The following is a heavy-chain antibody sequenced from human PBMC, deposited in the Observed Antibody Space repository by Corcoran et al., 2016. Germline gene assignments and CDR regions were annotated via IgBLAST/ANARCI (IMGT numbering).Heavy chain of an antibody. V-gene: IGHV3-21*01. J-gene: IGHJ4*02. D-gene: IGHD3-10*01. CDR2: ISSSSSYI. CDR3: ARVGGSMVRGVQAGYYFDC. Sequence: EVQLVESGGGLVKPGGSLRLSCAASGFTFSSYSMNWVRQAPGKGLEWVSSISSSSSYIYYADSVKGRYTIARDNAKNSLYLQMNSLRAEDTAVYCWARVGGSMVRGVQAGYYFDCWGQGTLVTVSS. CDR1: GFTFSSYS.